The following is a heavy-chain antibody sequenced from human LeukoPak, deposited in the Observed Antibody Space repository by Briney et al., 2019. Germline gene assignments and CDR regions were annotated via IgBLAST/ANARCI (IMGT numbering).Heavy chain of an antibody. D-gene: IGHD3-10*01. CDR1: GGSISSGGYS. Sequence: SETLSLTCAASGGSISSGGYSWSWIRQPPGKGLEWIGYIYHSGSTYYNPSLKSRVTISVGRSKNQFSLKLSSVTAADTAVYYCARGGGFPLWFGEFLGTPGWFDPWGQGTLVTVSS. CDR2: IYHSGST. CDR3: ARGGGFPLWFGEFLGTPGWFDP. V-gene: IGHV4-30-2*01. J-gene: IGHJ5*02.